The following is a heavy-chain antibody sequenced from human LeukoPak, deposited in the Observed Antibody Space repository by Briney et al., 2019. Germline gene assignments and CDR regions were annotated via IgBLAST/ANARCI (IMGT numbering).Heavy chain of an antibody. CDR2: ISGSGGST. CDR1: GFTFSDYW. J-gene: IGHJ5*02. Sequence: PGGSLRLSCAASGFTFSDYWMYWVRQGPGMGPVWVSAISGSGGSTYYADSVKGRFTISRDNSKNTLYLQMNSLRAEDTAVYYCAIHTMGELPHHWGQGTLVTVSS. D-gene: IGHD1-26*01. CDR3: AIHTMGELPHH. V-gene: IGHV3-23*01.